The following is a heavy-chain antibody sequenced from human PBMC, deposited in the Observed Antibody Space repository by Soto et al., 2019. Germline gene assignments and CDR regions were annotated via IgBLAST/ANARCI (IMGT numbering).Heavy chain of an antibody. J-gene: IGHJ3*02. V-gene: IGHV1-8*01. CDR1: GYTFSSYG. Sequence: ASVKVSCKASGYTFSSYGINWVRQATGQGLEWMGWMNPNSGNTGYAQKFQGRVTMTRDTSTSTVYMELSSLRSEDTAVYYCARPEGSIPGTTAAFDIWGQGTMVTVS. CDR2: MNPNSGNT. CDR3: ARPEGSIPGTTAAFDI. D-gene: IGHD1-20*01.